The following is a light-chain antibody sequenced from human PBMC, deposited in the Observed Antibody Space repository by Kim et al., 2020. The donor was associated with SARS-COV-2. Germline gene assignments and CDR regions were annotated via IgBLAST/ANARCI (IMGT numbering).Light chain of an antibody. Sequence: GQSITISCTGSSSDVGRYNSVSWYQQHPGKAPKLMIYEDSQRPSGISDRFSGSKSGSTASLTISALQADDEATYYCCSYSGSDTLLFGGGTKLTVL. V-gene: IGLV2-23*01. CDR1: SSDVGRYNS. J-gene: IGLJ2*01. CDR2: EDS. CDR3: CSYSGSDTLL.